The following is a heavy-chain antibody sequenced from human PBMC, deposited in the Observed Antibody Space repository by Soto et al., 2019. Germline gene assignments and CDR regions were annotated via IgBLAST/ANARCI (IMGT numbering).Heavy chain of an antibody. Sequence: ASVKVSCKVSGYTLTELSMHWVRQAPGKGLEWMGGFDPQDVETIYAQKFQGRVTMTEDTTTDTAYMQLSSLSSEDRAAYYCAGYYYEGRCSYSHNNWFDPWGQGTLVTVSS. V-gene: IGHV1-24*01. CDR2: FDPQDVET. CDR1: GYTLTELS. J-gene: IGHJ5*02. CDR3: AGYYYEGRCSYSHNNWFDP. D-gene: IGHD3-22*01.